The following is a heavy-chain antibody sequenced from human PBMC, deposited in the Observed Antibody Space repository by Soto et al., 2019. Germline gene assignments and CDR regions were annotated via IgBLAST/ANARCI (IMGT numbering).Heavy chain of an antibody. CDR2: ISSSGSYI. D-gene: IGHD2-8*01. CDR3: TRSDNGLYYFDY. CDR1: GFIFTTYT. J-gene: IGHJ4*02. Sequence: PGGSLRLSGAASGFIFTTYTMSWVRQAPGKGLEWVSSISSSGSYIFYPDSLKGRFAISRDNVENSVYLQMNSLSAEDTAVYYCTRSDNGLYYFDYWGQGT. V-gene: IGHV3-21*06.